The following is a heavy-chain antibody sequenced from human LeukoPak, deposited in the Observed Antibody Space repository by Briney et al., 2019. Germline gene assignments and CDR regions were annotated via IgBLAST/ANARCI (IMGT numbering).Heavy chain of an antibody. CDR1: GYTFSNYG. Sequence: GASVTVSCKASGYTFSNYGISWVRQAPGHGLEWLGWISGHNGNTNYAQKVQDRGTMTTDTSTSTAYMELRSLRFDDTAVYYCARDFAWGSGGAPIDDNWLDPWGQGTLVTVSS. CDR2: ISGHNGNT. J-gene: IGHJ5*02. D-gene: IGHD7-27*01. V-gene: IGHV1-18*01. CDR3: ARDFAWGSGGAPIDDNWLDP.